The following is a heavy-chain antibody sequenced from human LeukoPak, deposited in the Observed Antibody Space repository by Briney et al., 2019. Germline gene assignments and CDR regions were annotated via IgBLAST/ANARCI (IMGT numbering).Heavy chain of an antibody. V-gene: IGHV1-2*06. CDR2: INPNSGGT. J-gene: IGHJ6*02. Sequence: ASVKVSCKASGYTFTGYYMHRVRQAPGQGLEWMGRINPNSGGTNYAQKFQGRVTMTRDTSISTAYMELSRLRSDDTAVYYCARGDGYNFYGMDVWGQGTTVTVSS. D-gene: IGHD5-24*01. CDR1: GYTFTGYY. CDR3: ARGDGYNFYGMDV.